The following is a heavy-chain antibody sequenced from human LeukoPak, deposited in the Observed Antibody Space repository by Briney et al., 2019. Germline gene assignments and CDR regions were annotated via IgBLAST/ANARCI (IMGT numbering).Heavy chain of an antibody. V-gene: IGHV3-30*03. CDR3: AREKQKYSSGWYCLDY. CDR2: ISYDGSNK. CDR1: GFTFSSYG. D-gene: IGHD6-19*01. Sequence: AGRSLRLSCAASGFTFSSYGMHWVRQAPGKGLEWVAFISYDGSNKYYADSVKGRFTISRDNSKNTLYLQMNSLRAEDTAVYYCAREKQKYSSGWYCLDYWGQGTLVTVSS. J-gene: IGHJ4*02.